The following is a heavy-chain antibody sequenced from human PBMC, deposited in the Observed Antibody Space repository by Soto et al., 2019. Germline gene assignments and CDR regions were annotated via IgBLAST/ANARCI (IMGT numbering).Heavy chain of an antibody. CDR2: IYYSGST. D-gene: IGHD4-4*01. CDR1: GGSISSGGYY. V-gene: IGHV4-31*03. J-gene: IGHJ6*02. CDR3: ARVLKGNYSNPYYYYYGMDV. Sequence: SETLSLTCTVSGGSISSGGYYWSWIRQHPGKGLEWIGYIYYSGSTYYNPSLKSRVTISVDTSKNQFPLKLSSVTAADTAVYYCARVLKGNYSNPYYYYYGMDVWGQGTTVTVSS.